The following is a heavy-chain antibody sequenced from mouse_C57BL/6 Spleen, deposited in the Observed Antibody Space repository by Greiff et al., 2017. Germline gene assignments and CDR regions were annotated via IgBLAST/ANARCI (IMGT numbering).Heavy chain of an antibody. J-gene: IGHJ4*01. D-gene: IGHD2-2*01. CDR2: IDPSDSET. CDR1: GYTFTSYW. Sequence: QVQLQQPGAELVRPGSSVKLSCKASGYTFTSYWMHWVKQRPIQGLEWIGNIDPSDSETHYNQKFKDKATLTVDKSSSTAYMQLSSLTSEDAAVYYCARARGYYYAVDYGGQGTSVTVSS. V-gene: IGHV1-52*01. CDR3: ARARGYYYAVDY.